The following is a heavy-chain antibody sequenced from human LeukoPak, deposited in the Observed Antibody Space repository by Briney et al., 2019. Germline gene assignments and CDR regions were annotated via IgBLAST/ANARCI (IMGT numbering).Heavy chain of an antibody. CDR3: AKSSFEVHSDY. V-gene: IGHV3-30*18. CDR2: ISYDGSNK. D-gene: IGHD3-3*01. J-gene: IGHJ4*02. CDR1: GFTFSSYG. Sequence: GRSLRLSCAASGFTFSSYGMHWVRQAPGKGLEWVAVISYDGSNKYYADSVKGRFTISRDNSKNTLYLQMNSLRAEDTAVYYCAKSSFEVHSDYWGQGTLVTVSS.